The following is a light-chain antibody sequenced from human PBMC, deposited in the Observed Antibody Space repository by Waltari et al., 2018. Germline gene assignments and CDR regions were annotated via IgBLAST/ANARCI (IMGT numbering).Light chain of an antibody. Sequence: QSALTQPPSASGSPGQSVTISCTGTSSDVGGYNYVSWYQQHPGKTPKLMVNEVSKRPSGVPDPVAGSKSGNTASLTVSGLQAEDEADYYCSSYAGSNNVVFGGGTKLTVL. J-gene: IGLJ2*01. CDR3: SSYAGSNNVV. CDR2: EVS. CDR1: SSDVGGYNY. V-gene: IGLV2-8*01.